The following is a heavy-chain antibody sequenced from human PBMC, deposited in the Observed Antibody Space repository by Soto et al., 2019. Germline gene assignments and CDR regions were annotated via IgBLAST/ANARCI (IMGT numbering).Heavy chain of an antibody. D-gene: IGHD3-16*02. CDR2: ISGSGGST. V-gene: IGHV3-11*04. CDR1: GFTFSDYF. Sequence: SCTASGFTFSDYFISWVRQAPGKGLEWVSAISGSGGSTYYADSVKGRFTISRDNAKNSLYLQMNSLRAEDTAVYYCARSPYDYVWGSYRPQYYFDYWGQGTLVTVSS. CDR3: ARSPYDYVWGSYRPQYYFDY. J-gene: IGHJ4*02.